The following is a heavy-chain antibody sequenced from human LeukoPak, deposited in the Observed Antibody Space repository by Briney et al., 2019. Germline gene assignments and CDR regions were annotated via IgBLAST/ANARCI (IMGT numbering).Heavy chain of an antibody. CDR1: GYTFTNYD. J-gene: IGHJ4*02. CDR3: ARVWGAIDY. D-gene: IGHD1-26*01. Sequence: VASVKVSCKTSGYTFTNYDINWVRQATGQGLEWMGWVNPKSGNTGSAQRFQGRVTMTRDTSISTAYMELSSLRSEDTAVYYCARVWGAIDYWGQGTLVTVSS. CDR2: VNPKSGNT. V-gene: IGHV1-8*01.